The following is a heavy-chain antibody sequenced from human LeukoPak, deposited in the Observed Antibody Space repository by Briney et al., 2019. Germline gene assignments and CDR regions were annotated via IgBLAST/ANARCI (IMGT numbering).Heavy chain of an antibody. V-gene: IGHV1-69*06. J-gene: IGHJ4*02. CDR1: GGTFRTFA. CDR2: IIPIFGTA. Sequence: ASVKVSCKASGGTFRTFAISWVRQAPGQGLEWMGGIIPIFGTANYAQKFQGRVTITADKSTSTAYMELSSLRSEDTAVYYCARDNYDILTGYYTPNDYWGQGTLVTVSS. CDR3: ARDNYDILTGYYTPNDY. D-gene: IGHD3-9*01.